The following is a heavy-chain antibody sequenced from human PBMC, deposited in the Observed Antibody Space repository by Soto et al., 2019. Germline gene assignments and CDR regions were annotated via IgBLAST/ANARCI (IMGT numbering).Heavy chain of an antibody. CDR2: ISHDGINK. J-gene: IGHJ5*02. CDR3: ARDMYSSDYFVKWFEP. CDR1: GFSLSSYA. V-gene: IGHV3-30-3*01. D-gene: IGHD6-19*01. Sequence: QVRLVESGGGVIQAGRSLRLSCTASGFSLSSYAMYWFRQPPGKGLEWVEVISHDGINKHYADSVKGRVTVSRDNSNHSLDLQLNSLRGEDTAMYYCARDMYSSDYFVKWFEPWGQGTLVTVSS.